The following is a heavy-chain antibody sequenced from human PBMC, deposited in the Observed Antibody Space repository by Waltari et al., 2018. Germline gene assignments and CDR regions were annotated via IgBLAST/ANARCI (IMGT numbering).Heavy chain of an antibody. J-gene: IGHJ4*02. D-gene: IGHD3-22*01. CDR1: GSTFSSHA. CDR3: ALRGHSSGYIS. CDR2: SITSNGKG. Sequence: QLVQSGAEVKTPASSVKVSCKASGSTFSSHAISWIRQAPGQGLEWMGGSITSNGKGNCGRKFKGRGTRNAEESTGTAYMGLSRLRSEDTAVCCCALRGHSSGYISWGKGTLVTVSS. V-gene: IGHV1-69*12.